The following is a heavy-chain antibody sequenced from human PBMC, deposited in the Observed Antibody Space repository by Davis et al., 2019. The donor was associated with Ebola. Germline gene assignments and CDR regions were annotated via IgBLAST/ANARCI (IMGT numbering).Heavy chain of an antibody. D-gene: IGHD3-10*01. CDR1: GFTFSSYS. V-gene: IGHV3-48*02. CDR3: ARDPAVLWFGENPDY. J-gene: IGHJ4*02. CDR2: ISSSSTI. Sequence: GESLKISCAASGFTFSSYSMNWVRQAPGKGLEWVSYISSSSTIYYADSVKGRFTISRDNAKNSLYLQMNSLRDEDTAVYYCARDPAVLWFGENPDYWGQGTLVTVSS.